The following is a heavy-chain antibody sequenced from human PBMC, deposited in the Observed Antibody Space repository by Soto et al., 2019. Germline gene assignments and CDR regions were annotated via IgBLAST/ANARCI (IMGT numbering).Heavy chain of an antibody. J-gene: IGHJ4*02. CDR2: INHSGST. CDR1: GGSFSGYY. D-gene: IGHD3-9*01. Sequence: PSETLSLTCAVYGGSFSGYYWSWIRQPPGKGLEWIGEINHSGSTNYNPSLKSRVTISVDTSKNQFSLKLSSVTAADTAVYYCSRGHYDILTGYSPYYFDYWGQGTLVTVS. CDR3: SRGHYDILTGYSPYYFDY. V-gene: IGHV4-34*01.